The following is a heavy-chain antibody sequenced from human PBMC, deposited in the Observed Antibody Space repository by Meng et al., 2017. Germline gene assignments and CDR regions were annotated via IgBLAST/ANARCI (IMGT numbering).Heavy chain of an antibody. CDR1: GFTFNNSC. Sequence: QFVESGGALVQPWGSLRLSCAVSGFTFNNSCMPWVRQFPGKGLVWVSRISGDGSITNYADSVKGRFTISRDNAKNTLYLQMNSLRPEDTAVYYCLDEAPRSDYWGQGSLVTVSS. CDR3: LDEAPRSDY. V-gene: IGHV3-74*01. D-gene: IGHD1-1*01. CDR2: ISGDGSIT. J-gene: IGHJ4*02.